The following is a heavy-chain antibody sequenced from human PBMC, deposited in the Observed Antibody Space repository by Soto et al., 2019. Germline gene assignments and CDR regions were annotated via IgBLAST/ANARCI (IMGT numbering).Heavy chain of an antibody. V-gene: IGHV4-39*01. CDR3: ARVDSSDFWSGSTHHYYYYMDV. D-gene: IGHD3-3*01. CDR1: GGSISSSSYY. Sequence: PSETLSLTCTVSGGSISSSSYYWGWIRQPPGKGLEWIGSIYYSGSTYYNPSLKSRVTISVDTSKNQFSLKLSSVTAADTAVYYCARVDSSDFWSGSTHHYYYYMDVWGKGTTVTVSS. CDR2: IYYSGST. J-gene: IGHJ6*03.